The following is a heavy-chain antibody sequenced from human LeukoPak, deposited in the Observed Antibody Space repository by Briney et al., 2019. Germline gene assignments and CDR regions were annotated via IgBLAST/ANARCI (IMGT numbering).Heavy chain of an antibody. J-gene: IGHJ4*02. CDR2: IKQDGSEK. V-gene: IGHV3-7*02. D-gene: IGHD3-22*01. CDR1: GFTFSSYW. Sequence: PGGSLRLSCAASGFTFSSYWMSWVRQAPGKGLEWVANIKQDGSEKYYVDSMKGRFTISRDNAKNSLYLQMNSLRAEDTAVYYCARARTERYYDSSGYYLGYWGQGTLVTVSS. CDR3: ARARTERYYDSSGYYLGY.